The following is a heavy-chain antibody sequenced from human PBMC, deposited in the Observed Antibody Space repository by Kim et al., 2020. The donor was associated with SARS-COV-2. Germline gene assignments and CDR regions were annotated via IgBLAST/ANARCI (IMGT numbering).Heavy chain of an antibody. CDR1: GGTFSSYA. CDR3: ARVKSLVVAAQGIYGMDV. Sequence: SVKVSCKASGGTFSSYAISWVRQAPGQGLEWMGGIIPIFGTANYAQKFQGRVTITADESTSTAYMELSSLRSEDTAVYYCARVKSLVVAAQGIYGMDVWGQGTTVTVSS. V-gene: IGHV1-69*13. D-gene: IGHD2-15*01. CDR2: IIPIFGTA. J-gene: IGHJ6*02.